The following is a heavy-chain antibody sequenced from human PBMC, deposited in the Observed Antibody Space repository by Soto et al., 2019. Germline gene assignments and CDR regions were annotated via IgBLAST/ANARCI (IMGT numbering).Heavy chain of an antibody. J-gene: IGHJ6*03. Sequence: PGGSLRLSCAASGLTFSSYSMNWVRQARGKGLEWAAFISNNSSNKYYADSVKRRFTISRDNSKNTLYLQMNSLRAEDTAVYYCAKGGGETYYYYYMDVWGKGTTVTV. V-gene: IGHV3-48*01. CDR1: GLTFSSYS. CDR3: AKGGGETYYYYYMDV. D-gene: IGHD3-16*01. CDR2: ISNNSSNK.